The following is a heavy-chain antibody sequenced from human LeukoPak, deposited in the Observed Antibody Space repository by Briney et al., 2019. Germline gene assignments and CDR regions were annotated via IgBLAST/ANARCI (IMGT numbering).Heavy chain of an antibody. CDR1: GFTVSSNY. J-gene: IGHJ4*02. CDR3: TQTLYSAYGFWGDY. CDR2: IYSGGST. Sequence: GVSLRLSCAASGFTVSSNYMSWVRQAPGKGLEWVSVIYSGGSTYYADSVKGRFTISRDNSKNTLYLQMNSLRAEDTAVYYCTQTLYSAYGFWGDYWGQGTLVTVSS. V-gene: IGHV3-53*01. D-gene: IGHD5-12*01.